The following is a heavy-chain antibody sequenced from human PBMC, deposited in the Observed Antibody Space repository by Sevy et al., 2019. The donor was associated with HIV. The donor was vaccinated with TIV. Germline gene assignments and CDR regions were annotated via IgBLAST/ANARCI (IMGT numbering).Heavy chain of an antibody. J-gene: IGHJ3*02. Sequence: ASVKVSCKASGYTFTSYGISWVRQAPGQGLAWMGWISAYNGNTNYAQKLQGRVTMTTDTSTSTAYMELRSLRSDDTAVYYCARGLSVRGVIDAFDIWGQGTMVTVSS. CDR1: GYTFTSYG. V-gene: IGHV1-18*01. CDR3: ARGLSVRGVIDAFDI. CDR2: ISAYNGNT. D-gene: IGHD3-10*01.